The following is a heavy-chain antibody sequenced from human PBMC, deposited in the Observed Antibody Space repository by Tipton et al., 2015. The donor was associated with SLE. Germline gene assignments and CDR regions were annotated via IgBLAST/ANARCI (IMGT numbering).Heavy chain of an antibody. CDR1: GGSISNLY. J-gene: IGHJ4*02. Sequence: TLSLTCNVSGGSISNLYWSWIRQPPGKPLEWIGYVYYGGSTKYNPSLQSRVSISVDRSKNQFSLKMSYVTAADTAVYFCARGGVGGYDYFDFWGQGTLVTVSS. CDR3: ARGGVGGYDYFDF. D-gene: IGHD5-12*01. V-gene: IGHV4-59*11. CDR2: VYYGGST.